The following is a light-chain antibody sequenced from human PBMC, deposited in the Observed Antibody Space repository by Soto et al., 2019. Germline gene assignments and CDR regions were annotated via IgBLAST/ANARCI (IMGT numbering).Light chain of an antibody. CDR2: AAS. CDR3: QQSYSTPRT. V-gene: IGKV1-39*01. J-gene: IGKJ2*01. Sequence: DIQMTQSPSSLSATVGDRVTITCRASESICSYLNWYQQKPGKAPKLLIYAASSLQSGVPSRFSGSGSGTDFTLTISSLQPEDCATYYCQQSYSTPRTVGQGTKLEIK. CDR1: ESICSY.